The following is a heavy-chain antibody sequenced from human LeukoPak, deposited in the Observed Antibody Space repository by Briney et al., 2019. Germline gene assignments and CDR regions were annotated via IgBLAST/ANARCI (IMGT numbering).Heavy chain of an antibody. V-gene: IGHV3-23*01. D-gene: IGHD3-22*01. CDR1: GFPFSNYG. CDR3: AKDPTMIVVVGAFDI. CDR2: ITGSGITT. J-gene: IGHJ3*02. Sequence: GGSLRLSCAASGFPFSNYGMNWVRQAPGKGLEWVSGITGSGITTYYGDSVKGRFTISRDNSKNTLYLQMNSLRAEDTAVYYCAKDPTMIVVVGAFDIWGQGTMVTVSS.